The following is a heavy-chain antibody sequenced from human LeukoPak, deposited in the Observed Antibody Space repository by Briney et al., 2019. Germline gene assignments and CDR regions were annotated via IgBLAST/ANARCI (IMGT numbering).Heavy chain of an antibody. Sequence: GGSLRLSCAASGFTFSSYAMHWVRQAPGKGLEYVSAISSNGGSKYYANSVKGRFTISRDNSKNTLYLQMGSLRAEDMAVYYCASGGVEYYDILTGLGPFDYWDQGTLVTVSS. J-gene: IGHJ4*02. D-gene: IGHD3-9*01. CDR3: ASGGVEYYDILTGLGPFDY. CDR2: ISSNGGSK. CDR1: GFTFSSYA. V-gene: IGHV3-64*01.